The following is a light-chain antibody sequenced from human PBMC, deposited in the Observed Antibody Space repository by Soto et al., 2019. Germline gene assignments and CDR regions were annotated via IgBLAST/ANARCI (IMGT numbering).Light chain of an antibody. CDR2: EVS. V-gene: IGLV2-14*01. CDR3: TSYTSSTTLDV. CDR1: SSDVGGYNY. Sequence: QAVVTQPASVSGSPGQSITISCTGTSSDVGGYNYVSWYQQHPGKAPKLMIYEVSNRPSGVSNRFSGSKSGHTASLTISGLQSEDEADYFCTSYTSSTTLDVFGTGTKVTVL. J-gene: IGLJ1*01.